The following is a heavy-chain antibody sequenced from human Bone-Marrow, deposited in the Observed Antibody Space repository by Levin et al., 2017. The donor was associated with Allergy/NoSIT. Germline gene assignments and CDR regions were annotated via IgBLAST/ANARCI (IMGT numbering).Heavy chain of an antibody. V-gene: IGHV2-5*02. CDR2: IYWDDGK. J-gene: IGHJ5*02. CDR1: GFSLSANGEG. CDR3: AHSQYGDYVGWFDP. D-gene: IGHD4-17*01. Sequence: KMSGPTLVKPTQTLTLTCDFSGFSLSANGEGVGWIRQPPGKALEWLAVIYWDDGKRYSPSLKRRLTINKDTSKNQVVLRMTNMDPVDTATYYCAHSQYGDYVGWFDPWGQGTLVTVTS.